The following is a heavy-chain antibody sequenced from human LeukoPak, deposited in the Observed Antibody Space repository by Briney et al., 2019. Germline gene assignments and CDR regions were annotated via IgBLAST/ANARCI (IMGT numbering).Heavy chain of an antibody. CDR3: ARETATATGRYDSSGYYFYYFDY. D-gene: IGHD3-22*01. CDR2: ISSSSSYI. Sequence: PGGSLRLSCAASGFTFSSYSMNWVRQAPGKGLEWVSSISSSSSYIYYADSVKGRFTISRDNAKNSLYLQMNSLRAEDTAVYYCARETATATGRYDSSGYYFYYFDYWGQGTLVTISS. CDR1: GFTFSSYS. V-gene: IGHV3-21*01. J-gene: IGHJ4*02.